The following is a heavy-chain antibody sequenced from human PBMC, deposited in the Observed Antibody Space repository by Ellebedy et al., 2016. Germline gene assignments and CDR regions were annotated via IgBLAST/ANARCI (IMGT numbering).Heavy chain of an antibody. CDR1: GYTFTSYD. CDR3: ARGIAAAGMDY. J-gene: IGHJ4*02. D-gene: IGHD6-13*01. V-gene: IGHV1-69*13. CDR2: IIPIFGTA. Sequence: SVKVSXKASGYTFTSYDINWVRQAPGQGLEWMGGIIPIFGTANYAQKFQGRVTITADESTSTAYMELSSLRSEDTAVYYCARGIAAAGMDYWGQGTLVTVSS.